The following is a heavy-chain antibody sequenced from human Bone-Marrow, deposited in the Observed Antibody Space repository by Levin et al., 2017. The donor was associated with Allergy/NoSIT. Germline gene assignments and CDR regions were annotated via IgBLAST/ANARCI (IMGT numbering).Heavy chain of an antibody. CDR1: GGSISSYY. Sequence: SETLSLTCTVSGGSISSYYWSWIRQPPGKGLEWIGYIYYSGSTNYNPSLKSRVTISVDTSKNQFSLKLSSVTAADTAVYYCARAYYGDRFDYWGQGTLVTVSS. CDR2: IYYSGST. V-gene: IGHV4-59*01. J-gene: IGHJ4*02. D-gene: IGHD4-17*01. CDR3: ARAYYGDRFDY.